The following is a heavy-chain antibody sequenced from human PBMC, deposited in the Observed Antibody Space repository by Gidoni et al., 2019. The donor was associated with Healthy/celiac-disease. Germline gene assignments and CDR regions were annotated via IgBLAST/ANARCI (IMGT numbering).Heavy chain of an antibody. CDR1: GFTFSSYA. CDR3: AKTGVAVTSLWYFDL. V-gene: IGHV3-23*01. D-gene: IGHD2-21*02. J-gene: IGHJ2*01. Sequence: EVQLLESGGGLVQPGGSLRLSCSASGFTFSSYAMSWVRQAPGKGLGWVSASSGSGGRTYYADYVKGRCTISRDNSKNTLYLQMNSLRAEDTAVYYCAKTGVAVTSLWYFDLWGRGTLVTVSS. CDR2: SSGSGGRT.